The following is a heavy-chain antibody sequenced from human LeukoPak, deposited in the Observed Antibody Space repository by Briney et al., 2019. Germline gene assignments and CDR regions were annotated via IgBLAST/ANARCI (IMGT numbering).Heavy chain of an antibody. D-gene: IGHD6-13*01. CDR1: GFTFSSNY. Sequence: GGSLRLSCAASGFTFSSNYMSWVRQAPGKGLEWVSVIYSGGSTYYADSVKGRFTTSRDNSKNTLYLQMNSLRAEDTAVYYCARDGAYSASNIWGQGTMVAVSS. CDR2: IYSGGST. V-gene: IGHV3-53*01. J-gene: IGHJ3*02. CDR3: ARDGAYSASNI.